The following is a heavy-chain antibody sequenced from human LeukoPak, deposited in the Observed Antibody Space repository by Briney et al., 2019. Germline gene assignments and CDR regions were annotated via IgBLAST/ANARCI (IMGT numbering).Heavy chain of an antibody. CDR2: ISYDGSNK. CDR3: ARDRHYYGSGILGY. D-gene: IGHD3-10*01. J-gene: IGHJ4*02. V-gene: IGHV3-30*03. CDR1: GFTFSSYG. Sequence: PGGSLRLSCAASGFTFSSYGMHWARQAPGKGLEWVAVISYDGSNKYYADSVKGRFTISRDNSKNTLYLQMNSLRAEDTAVYYCARDRHYYGSGILGYWGQGTLVTVSS.